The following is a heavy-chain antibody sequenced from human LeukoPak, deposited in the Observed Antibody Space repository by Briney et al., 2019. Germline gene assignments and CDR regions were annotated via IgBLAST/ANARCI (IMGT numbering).Heavy chain of an antibody. CDR3: ARGRTSYYYDSMDY. CDR1: GYTITGYY. V-gene: IGHV1-2*02. Sequence: ASVKVSCKASGYTITGYYMHWVRQAPGQGLEWMGWINPNSGGTNYAQKFRGRVTMTRDTSISTAYMELSRLRSDDTAVYYCARGRTSYYYDSMDYWGQGTLVTVSS. D-gene: IGHD3-22*01. CDR2: INPNSGGT. J-gene: IGHJ4*02.